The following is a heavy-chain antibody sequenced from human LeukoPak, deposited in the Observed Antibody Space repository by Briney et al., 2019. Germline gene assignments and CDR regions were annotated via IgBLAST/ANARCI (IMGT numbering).Heavy chain of an antibody. CDR3: AKTRPLDSSSWSHGDY. J-gene: IGHJ4*02. CDR2: TNGNGGTT. D-gene: IGHD6-13*01. Sequence: PGGSLRLSCAASGFTFSNYAMSWVRQAPGKGLEWVSATNGNGGTTYYADFVKGRFTISRDNSKNTLYLQMNSLRAEDTAVYYCAKTRPLDSSSWSHGDYWGQGTLVTVSS. CDR1: GFTFSNYA. V-gene: IGHV3-23*01.